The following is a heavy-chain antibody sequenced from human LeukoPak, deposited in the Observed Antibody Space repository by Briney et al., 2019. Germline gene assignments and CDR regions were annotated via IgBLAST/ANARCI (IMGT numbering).Heavy chain of an antibody. CDR2: IKGDGSDK. CDR1: GFIFSNYW. CDR3: AREGLPAAGDC. Sequence: GEFLRLSCAASGFIFSNYWMRWVRQAPGKGLEWVANIKGDGSDKNYVDSVKGRFTISRDNAKNSMYLEMNSQRGDDTAVYYCAREGLPAAGDCWGQGTLVTVSS. V-gene: IGHV3-7*01. D-gene: IGHD2-2*01. J-gene: IGHJ4*02.